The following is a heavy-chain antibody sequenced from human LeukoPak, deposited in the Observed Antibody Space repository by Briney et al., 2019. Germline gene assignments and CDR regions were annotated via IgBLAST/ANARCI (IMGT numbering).Heavy chain of an antibody. CDR3: ARKNPPHAAGPHRAKVLNWFDP. Sequence: SETLSLTCAVYGGSFSGYYWSWIRQPPGKGLEWIGEINHSGSTNYNPSLKSRVTISVDTSKNQFSLKLSSVTAADTAVYYCARKNPPHAAGPHRAKVLNWFDPWGQGTLVTVSS. CDR1: GGSFSGYY. J-gene: IGHJ5*02. D-gene: IGHD1-14*01. V-gene: IGHV4-34*01. CDR2: INHSGST.